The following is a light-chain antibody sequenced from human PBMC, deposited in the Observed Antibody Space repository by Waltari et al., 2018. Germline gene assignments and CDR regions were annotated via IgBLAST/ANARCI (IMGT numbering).Light chain of an antibody. Sequence: SYVLTQPPSVSVAPGETARITCGGDNIGSYGVHWYQQKPGQAPVLVIFYDSDRPSGIPERFSGSNSGNTATLTISRVEAGDEANYYCQVWHAAIDPGVFGTGTEVTV. CDR3: QVWHAAIDPGV. J-gene: IGLJ1*01. CDR2: YDS. CDR1: NIGSYG. V-gene: IGLV3-21*04.